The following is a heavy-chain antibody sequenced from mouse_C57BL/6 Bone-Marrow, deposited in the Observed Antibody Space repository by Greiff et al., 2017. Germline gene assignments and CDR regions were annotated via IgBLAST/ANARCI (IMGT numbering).Heavy chain of an antibody. V-gene: IGHV1-61*01. CDR3: ARDNYYGSSYDWYFDV. CDR2: IYPSDSET. CDR1: GYTFTSYW. D-gene: IGHD1-1*01. Sequence: VQLQQPGAELVRPGSSVKLSCKASGYTFTSYWMDWVKQRPGQGLEWIGNIYPSDSETHYNQKFKDKATLTVDKSSITAYMQLSSLTSEGSAVYYCARDNYYGSSYDWYFDVWGTGTTVTVSS. J-gene: IGHJ1*03.